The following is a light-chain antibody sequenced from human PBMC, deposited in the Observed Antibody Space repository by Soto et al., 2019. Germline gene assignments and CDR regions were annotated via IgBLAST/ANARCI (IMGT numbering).Light chain of an antibody. CDR1: SSDVGGYNY. CDR3: SSYTSSSTLDVV. Sequence: QSALTQPASVSGSPGQSITISCTGTSSDVGGYNYVSWYQQHPGKAPKLMIYDVSNRPSGVSSRFSGSKSGNTACLAISGLQAEDEVVYYCSSYTSSSTLDVVFGGGTKLTVL. J-gene: IGLJ2*01. CDR2: DVS. V-gene: IGLV2-14*01.